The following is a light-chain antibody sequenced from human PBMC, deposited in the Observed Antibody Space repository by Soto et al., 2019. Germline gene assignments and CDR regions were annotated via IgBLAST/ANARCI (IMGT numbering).Light chain of an antibody. CDR2: GVS. V-gene: IGLV2-11*01. Sequence: QSVLTQPRSVSGSPGQSVTISCTGTNSDVGGYNYVSWYQQYPGKAPKLMISGVSERPSGVPDRFSGSKSGNTASLTISGLQAEDEADYYCSSFTNSIVVFGGGTKVTVL. J-gene: IGLJ2*01. CDR1: NSDVGGYNY. CDR3: SSFTNSIVV.